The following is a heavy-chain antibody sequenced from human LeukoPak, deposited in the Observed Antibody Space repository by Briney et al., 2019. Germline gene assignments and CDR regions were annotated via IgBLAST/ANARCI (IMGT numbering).Heavy chain of an antibody. V-gene: IGHV1-18*01. CDR1: GYTFTSYG. CDR2: ISAYNGNT. CDR3: AVRFSAAGRNWFDP. Sequence: ASVKVSCKASGYTFTSYGISWVRQAPGQGLEWTGWISAYNGNTNYAQKLQGRVTMTTDTSTSTAYMELRSLRSDDTAVYYCAVRFSAAGRNWFDPWGQGTLVTVSS. D-gene: IGHD6-13*01. J-gene: IGHJ5*02.